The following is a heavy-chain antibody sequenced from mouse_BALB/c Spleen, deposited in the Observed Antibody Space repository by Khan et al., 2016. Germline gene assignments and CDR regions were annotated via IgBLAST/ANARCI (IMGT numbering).Heavy chain of an antibody. CDR1: GDSITSGY. CDR2: ISYSGNT. Sequence: EVKLLESGPSLAKPSQTLSLTCSVTGDSITSGYWNWIRKFPGNKLEYMGYISYSGNTYSNPFLKSRISITRDTSKNQYYLQLTSVTNEDTATCYCARNLYGYGSTYDTMDYGGQGTSVTVSS. J-gene: IGHJ4*01. D-gene: IGHD1-1*01. CDR3: ARNLYGYGSTYDTMDY. V-gene: IGHV3-8*02.